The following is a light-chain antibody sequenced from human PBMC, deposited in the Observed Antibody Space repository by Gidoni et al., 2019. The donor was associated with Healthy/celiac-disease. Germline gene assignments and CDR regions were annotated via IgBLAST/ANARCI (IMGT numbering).Light chain of an antibody. V-gene: IGKV2-28*01. CDR3: MQALQTPRT. J-gene: IGKJ3*01. CDR1: QSLLHSNGYNY. Sequence: DIVMTQFPLSLPVPPGEPASISCRSSQSLLHSNGYNYWDWYLQKPGQSPQLLIYLGSNRASGVPDRFSGSGSGTDFTLKISKVEAEDVGVYYCMQALQTPRTFGPGTKVDIK. CDR2: LGS.